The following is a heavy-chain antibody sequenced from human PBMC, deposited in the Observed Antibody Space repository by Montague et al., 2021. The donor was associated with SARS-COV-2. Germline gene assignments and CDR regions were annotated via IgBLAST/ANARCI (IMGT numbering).Heavy chain of an antibody. CDR1: GGSFNDYY. J-gene: IGHJ5*02. Sequence: SETLSLTCAVYGGSFNDYYWSWIRQAPGKGLEWIGEINHSGSTNYNPSFKSRVTISVDTSKNQFPLKLSSVTAADTAVYYCASFPSGYYDSSGYHLWGQGTLVTVSS. CDR2: INHSGST. CDR3: ASFPSGYYDSSGYHL. D-gene: IGHD3-22*01. V-gene: IGHV4-34*01.